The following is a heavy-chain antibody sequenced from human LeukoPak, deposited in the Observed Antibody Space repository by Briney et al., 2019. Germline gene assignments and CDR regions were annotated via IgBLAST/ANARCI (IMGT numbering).Heavy chain of an antibody. D-gene: IGHD3-10*01. CDR1: EFTFDDYA. CDR2: ISWDGGST. Sequence: GGSLRLSCAASEFTFDDYAMHWVRHAPGKGLEWVSLISWDGGSTYYADSVKGRFTISRDNSKNSLYLQMNSLRAEDTALYYCAKGALWFGEAVDYWGQGTPVTVSS. CDR3: AKGALWFGEAVDY. V-gene: IGHV3-43D*04. J-gene: IGHJ4*02.